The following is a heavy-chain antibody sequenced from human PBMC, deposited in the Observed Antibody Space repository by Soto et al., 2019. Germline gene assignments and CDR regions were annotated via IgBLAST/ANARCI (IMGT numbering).Heavy chain of an antibody. CDR1: GFTFSSYW. CDR3: ARRYNLDY. D-gene: IGHD1-1*01. V-gene: IGHV3-74*01. J-gene: IGHJ4*02. Sequence: VQLVESGGGLVQPGGSLRLSCAVSGFTFSSYWMHWVRQAPGKGLVWVSRINGDGNSTNYADSVKGRFTISRDNAKNTLYLQMNSLRAEDTAVYYCARRYNLDYWGQGTLVTVSS. CDR2: INGDGNST.